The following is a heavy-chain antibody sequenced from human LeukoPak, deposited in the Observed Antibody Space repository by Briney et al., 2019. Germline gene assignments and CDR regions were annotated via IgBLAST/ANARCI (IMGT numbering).Heavy chain of an antibody. CDR1: GFTFSSYW. V-gene: IGHV3-7*01. Sequence: PGGSLRLSCAASGFTFSSYWMSWVRQAPGKRLEWVANIKQDGSEKYYVDSVKGRFTISRDNAKNSLYLQMNSLRAEDTAVYYCARGMTLGWDRVADAFDIWGQGTMVTVSS. CDR2: IKQDGSEK. J-gene: IGHJ3*02. CDR3: ARGMTLGWDRVADAFDI. D-gene: IGHD6-19*01.